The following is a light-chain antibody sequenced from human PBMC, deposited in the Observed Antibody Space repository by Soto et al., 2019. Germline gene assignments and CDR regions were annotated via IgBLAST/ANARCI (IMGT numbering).Light chain of an antibody. CDR3: QQYGSSQFT. Sequence: EIVLTQSPGTLSLSPGERATLSCRASQSVSSRSLAWYQQKPGQAPRLLIYGASSRATGIPDRFSGSGSGTDFTLTISRLEPEDFAVYYCQQYGSSQFTFGPGTKVDIQ. CDR2: GAS. CDR1: QSVSSRS. J-gene: IGKJ3*01. V-gene: IGKV3-20*01.